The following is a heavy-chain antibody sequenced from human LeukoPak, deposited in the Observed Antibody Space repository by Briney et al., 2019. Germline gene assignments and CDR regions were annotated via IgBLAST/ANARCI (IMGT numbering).Heavy chain of an antibody. CDR2: IYHSGST. Sequence: SETLSLTCTVSGGSISSGGYYWSWIRQPPGKGLEWIGYIYHSGSTYYNPSLKSRVTISVDTSKNQFSLNLNSVTAADTAVYYCARDDPHYGGNSFDSWGQGSLVTVSS. CDR3: ARDDPHYGGNSFDS. CDR1: GGSISSGGYY. D-gene: IGHD4-23*01. J-gene: IGHJ4*02. V-gene: IGHV4-30-2*01.